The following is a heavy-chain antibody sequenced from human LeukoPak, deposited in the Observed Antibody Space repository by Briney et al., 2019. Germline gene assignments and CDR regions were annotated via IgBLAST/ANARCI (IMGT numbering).Heavy chain of an antibody. CDR2: ISSSSSTI. J-gene: IGHJ4*02. CDR1: GFTFSSYS. CDR3: ARSRVRSSLYSSGWYTPLDY. V-gene: IGHV3-48*04. D-gene: IGHD6-19*01. Sequence: GGSLRLSCAASGFTFSSYSMNWVRQAPGKGLEWVSYISSSSSTIYYADSVKDRFTISRDNAKNSLYLQMNSLRAEDTAVYYCARSRVRSSLYSSGWYTPLDYWGQGTLVTVSS.